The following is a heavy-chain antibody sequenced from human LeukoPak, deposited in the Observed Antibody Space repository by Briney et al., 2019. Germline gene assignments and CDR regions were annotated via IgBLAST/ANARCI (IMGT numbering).Heavy chain of an antibody. V-gene: IGHV4-30-4*08. J-gene: IGHJ5*02. Sequence: SETLSLTCTVSGGSISSGGYNWSWIRQPPGKGLEWIGYIYYSGSTHYNPSLKSRVTISVDTSKNQFSLRLSSVTAADTAVYYCARGRDDDGNYEDWFDPWGQGTLVTVSS. D-gene: IGHD4-11*01. CDR2: IYYSGST. CDR1: GGSISSGGYN. CDR3: ARGRDDDGNYEDWFDP.